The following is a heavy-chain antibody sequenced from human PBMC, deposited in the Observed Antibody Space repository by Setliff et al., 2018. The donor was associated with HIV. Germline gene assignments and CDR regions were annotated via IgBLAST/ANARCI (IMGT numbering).Heavy chain of an antibody. CDR1: GDSVSGYY. J-gene: IGHJ4*02. CDR2: VHNSAGS. D-gene: IGHD2-21*02. CDR3: ARGVPLLPPHY. Sequence: KPSETLSLTCAVSGDSVSGYYWSWIRQPAGRGLEWIGRVHNSAGSNYNPSLKSRVTMSVDTAKNQLSLKLTAVSAADTAVYYCARGVPLLPPHYWGQGTLVTVSS. V-gene: IGHV4-59*10.